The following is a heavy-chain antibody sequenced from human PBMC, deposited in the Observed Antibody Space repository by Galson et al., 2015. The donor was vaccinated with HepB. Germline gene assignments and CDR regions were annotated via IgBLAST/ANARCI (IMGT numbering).Heavy chain of an antibody. D-gene: IGHD3-10*01. CDR2: ISGSGGST. J-gene: IGHJ4*02. V-gene: IGHV3-23*01. CDR3: AKGPLFMVRGVPTHTGYFDY. Sequence: SLRLSCAASGFTFNSYAMSWVRQAPGKGLEWVSAISGSGGSTYYADSVKGRFTISRDNSKNTLYLQMNSLRAEDTAVYYCAKGPLFMVRGVPTHTGYFDYWGQGTLVTVSS. CDR1: GFTFNSYA.